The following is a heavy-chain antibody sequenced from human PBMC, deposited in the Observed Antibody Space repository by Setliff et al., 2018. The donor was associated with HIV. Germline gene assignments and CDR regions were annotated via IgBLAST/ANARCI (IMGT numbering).Heavy chain of an antibody. J-gene: IGHJ4*02. CDR3: ARDLFTVPSREGYDY. CDR1: GYTFTNYY. D-gene: IGHD1-26*01. CDR2: MNCMNGDT. Sequence: ASVKVSCKPSGYTFTNYYVNWVRQAPGQGLEWIGIMNCMNGDTSYAQNLKGRVTVTRDTSTSTVYMELSSLRPEDTAVYYCARDLFTVPSREGYDYWGQGTLVTVSS. V-gene: IGHV1-46*01.